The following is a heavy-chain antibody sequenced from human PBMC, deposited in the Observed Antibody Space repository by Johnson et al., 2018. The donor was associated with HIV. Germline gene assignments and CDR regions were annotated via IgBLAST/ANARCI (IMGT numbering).Heavy chain of an antibody. Sequence: MLLVESGGGVVQPGGSLRLSCASGFTVSTNYMSWVRQAPGKGLEWVSVIYSGDTTYYADSVKGRFTISRDNSKNTLSLQMNSLRAEDTAVYYCARAYSYGAFDIWGLGAKVTVSS. CDR3: ARAYSYGAFDI. J-gene: IGHJ3*02. CDR1: GFTVSTNY. D-gene: IGHD5-18*01. CDR2: IYSGDTT. V-gene: IGHV3-66*01.